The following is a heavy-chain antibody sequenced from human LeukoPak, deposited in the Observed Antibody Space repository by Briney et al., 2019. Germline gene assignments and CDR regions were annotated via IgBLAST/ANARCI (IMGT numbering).Heavy chain of an antibody. CDR3: ARYCSSTSCRHFDY. J-gene: IGHJ4*02. CDR1: GFTFSSYA. Sequence: GGSLRLSCAASGFTFSSYAMHWVRQAPGKGLEWVAVISYDGSNKYYADSVKGRFTISRDNSKNTLHLQMNSLRAEDTAVYYCARYCSSTSCRHFDYWGQGTLVTVSS. V-gene: IGHV3-30-3*01. D-gene: IGHD2-2*01. CDR2: ISYDGSNK.